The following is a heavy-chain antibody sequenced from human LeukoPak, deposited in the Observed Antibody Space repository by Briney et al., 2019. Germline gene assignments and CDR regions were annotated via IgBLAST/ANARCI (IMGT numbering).Heavy chain of an antibody. J-gene: IGHJ4*02. CDR3: ARDRGDPDYYFDQ. CDR2: VWYDGSEK. Sequence: GGSLRLSCAASGFTFSSYGIHWVRQAPGKGLEWVAVVWYDGSEKYYADSVKGRFTISRDNSKNTLYSQMNSLRAEDTAIYYCARDRGDPDYYFDQWGQGTLVTASS. V-gene: IGHV3-33*01. D-gene: IGHD7-27*01. CDR1: GFTFSSYG.